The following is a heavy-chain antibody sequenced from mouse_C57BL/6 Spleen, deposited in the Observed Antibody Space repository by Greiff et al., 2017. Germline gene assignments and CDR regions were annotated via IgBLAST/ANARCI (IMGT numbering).Heavy chain of an antibody. CDR1: GYAFSSSW. D-gene: IGHD2-3*01. CDR3: ARGDGYYSAWFAY. J-gene: IGHJ3*01. V-gene: IGHV1-82*01. Sequence: VQLQQSGPELVKPGASVKISCKASGYAFSSSWMNWVKQRPGKGLEWIGRSYPGDGDTNYNGKFKGKATLTADKSSSTAYMQLSSLTSEDSAVYFCARGDGYYSAWFAYWGQGTLVTVSA. CDR2: SYPGDGDT.